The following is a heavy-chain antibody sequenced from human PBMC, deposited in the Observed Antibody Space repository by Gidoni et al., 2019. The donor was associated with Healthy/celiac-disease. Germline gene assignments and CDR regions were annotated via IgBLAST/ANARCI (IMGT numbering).Heavy chain of an antibody. J-gene: IGHJ4*02. CDR1: GGSISSGGYS. CDR3: ARIASGLVVS. D-gene: IGHD3-16*01. CDR2: IYYSEST. Sequence: QAQLQQSRPGLVKPSQTLSLTCPVAGGSISSGGYSWSWIRQHPGKGLECIGYIYYSESTYYNPSLKSRVTISVDTSKNQFSLKLSSVTAADTAVYYCARIASGLVVSWGQGTLGTVSS. V-gene: IGHV4-31*03.